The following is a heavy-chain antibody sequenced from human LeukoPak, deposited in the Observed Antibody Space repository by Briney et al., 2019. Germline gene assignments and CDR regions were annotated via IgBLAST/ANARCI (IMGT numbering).Heavy chain of an antibody. CDR3: ARDRPSIFGVVITTPFDY. D-gene: IGHD3-3*01. Sequence: ASVKVSCKASGYTFTSYGISWVRQAPGQGLEWMGWISAYNGNTNYAQKLQGRVTMTTDTSTSTAYMELRSLRSGDTAGYYCARDRPSIFGVVITTPFDYWGQGTLVTVSS. V-gene: IGHV1-18*01. J-gene: IGHJ4*02. CDR1: GYTFTSYG. CDR2: ISAYNGNT.